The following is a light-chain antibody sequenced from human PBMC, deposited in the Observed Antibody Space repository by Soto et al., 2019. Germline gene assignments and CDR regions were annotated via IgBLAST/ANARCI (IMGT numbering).Light chain of an antibody. V-gene: IGLV1-44*01. CDR3: AAWDASLSYV. CDR2: SNN. CDR1: SSNIGSNT. J-gene: IGLJ1*01. Sequence: QSVLTQPPSASGTPGQRVTISCSGSSSNIGSNTVTWYQQLPGTAPKLLIYSNNQRPSGVPDRFSGSKSGTSASLAISGLQSEDEADYYCAAWDASLSYVFGTATKLTVL.